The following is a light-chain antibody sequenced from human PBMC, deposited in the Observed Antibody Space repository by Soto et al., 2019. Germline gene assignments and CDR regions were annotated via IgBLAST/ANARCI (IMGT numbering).Light chain of an antibody. J-gene: IGKJ1*01. CDR3: QQYNGYWT. V-gene: IGKV1-5*03. CDR2: EAS. Sequence: GDRVTITCRASQGISGSLAWYQQKPGKAPKLLIYEASNLKSGVQSRFSGSGSGTEYTLTISSLQPDDSASYYCQQYNGYWTFGQGTRVEIK. CDR1: QGISGS.